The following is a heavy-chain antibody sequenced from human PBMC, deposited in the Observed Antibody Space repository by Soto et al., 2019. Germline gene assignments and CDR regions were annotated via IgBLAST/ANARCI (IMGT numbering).Heavy chain of an antibody. D-gene: IGHD4-17*01. CDR2: IIPIFGTA. V-gene: IGHV1-69*06. J-gene: IGHJ4*02. Sequence: QVQLVQSGAEVKKPGSSVKVSCKASGGTFSSYAISWVRQAPGQGLEWMGGIIPIFGTANYAQKFQGRVTITADKSTSTAYMELSSLRSEDTAVYYCVGWITTVTTTPSFDYWGQGTLVTVSS. CDR3: VGWITTVTTTPSFDY. CDR1: GGTFSSYA.